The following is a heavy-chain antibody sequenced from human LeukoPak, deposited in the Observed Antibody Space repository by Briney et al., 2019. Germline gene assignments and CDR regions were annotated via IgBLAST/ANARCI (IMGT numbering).Heavy chain of an antibody. CDR2: ITWNSAYI. CDR1: GFTFDDYA. D-gene: IGHD3-10*01. J-gene: IGHJ4*02. Sequence: GGSLRLSCAASGFTFDDYAMHWVRQAPGKGLEWVSDITWNSAYIGYADSVKGRFTISRDNAKNSLYLQMNSLRPEDTALYYCTKDAWFVDLWYFDYWGQGTLVTVSS. CDR3: TKDAWFVDLWYFDY. V-gene: IGHV3-9*01.